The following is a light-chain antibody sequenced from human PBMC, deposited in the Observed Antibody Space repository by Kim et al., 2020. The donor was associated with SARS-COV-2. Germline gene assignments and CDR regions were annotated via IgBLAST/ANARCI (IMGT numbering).Light chain of an antibody. CDR2: EVT. V-gene: IGLV2-18*02. CDR1: SSAVRYYHR. Sequence: QSVTLACTGNSSAVRYYHRVSWYQQFPGTAPQLIISEVTNRPSGVPDRFSGSRSGNTASLTISGLQPEDEADYYCSSSTNTNSYLFGTGTKVTVL. CDR3: SSSTNTNSYL. J-gene: IGLJ1*01.